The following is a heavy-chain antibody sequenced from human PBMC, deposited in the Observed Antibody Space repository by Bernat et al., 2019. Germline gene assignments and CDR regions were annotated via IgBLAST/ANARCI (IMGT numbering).Heavy chain of an antibody. J-gene: IGHJ4*02. Sequence: EVQLVESGGGLVKPGGSLSLSCAASGFTSTNAWMTWVRQAPGKGLEWVGRIKSLFDAGTTDYAAPVKGRFTISRDGSKNTLYLQMDSLTTEDTAVYYCTTSLRREDYVIYWGQGTLVTVSS. D-gene: IGHD3-10*01. V-gene: IGHV3-15*01. CDR3: TTSLRREDYVIY. CDR2: IKSLFDAGTT. CDR1: GFTSTNAW.